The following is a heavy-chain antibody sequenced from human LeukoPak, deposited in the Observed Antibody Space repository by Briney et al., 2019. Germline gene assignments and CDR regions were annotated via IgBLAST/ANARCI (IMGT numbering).Heavy chain of an antibody. D-gene: IGHD2-21*01. J-gene: IGHJ5*02. CDR1: GDSVSNNSSA. CDR3: ARAVAYGIGFDP. V-gene: IGHV6-1*01. Sequence: SQTLSLTCAISGDSVSNNSSAWNCIRRSPSRGLEWLGRTYYRSNWYNDYAVSVKSRITINADTSKNQFSLQLNSVTPEDTAMYYCARAVAYGIGFDPWGQGTLVTVSS. CDR2: TYYRSNWYN.